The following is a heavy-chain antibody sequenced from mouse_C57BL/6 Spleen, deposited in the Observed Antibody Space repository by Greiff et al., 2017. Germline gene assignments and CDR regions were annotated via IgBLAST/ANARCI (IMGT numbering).Heavy chain of an antibody. CDR2: IDPSDSYT. Sequence: VQLQQPGAELVMPGASVKLSCKASGYTFTSYWMHWVKQRPGQGLEWIGEIDPSDSYTNYNQKFTGKSTLTVDKSSSTAYMQLSSLTSEDSAVYYCARNGDYDSYWGQGTLVTVSA. CDR3: ARNGDYDSY. J-gene: IGHJ3*01. V-gene: IGHV1-69*01. D-gene: IGHD2-4*01. CDR1: GYTFTSYW.